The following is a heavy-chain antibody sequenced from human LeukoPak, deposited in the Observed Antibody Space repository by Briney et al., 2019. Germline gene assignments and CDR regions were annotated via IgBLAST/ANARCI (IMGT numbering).Heavy chain of an antibody. CDR3: AKDRTPGWYFDY. D-gene: IGHD3-9*01. CDR2: IWYDGSNK. J-gene: IGHJ4*02. Sequence: GRSLRLSCAAPGFTFSSYGMHWVRLAPGKGLEWVAVIWYDGSNKYYADSVKGRFTISRDNSKNTLYLQMNSLRAEDTAVYYCAKDRTPGWYFDYWGQGTLVTVSS. CDR1: GFTFSSYG. V-gene: IGHV3-33*06.